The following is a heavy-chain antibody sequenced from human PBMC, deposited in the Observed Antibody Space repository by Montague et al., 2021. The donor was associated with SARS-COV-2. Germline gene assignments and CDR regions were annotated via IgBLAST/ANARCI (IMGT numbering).Heavy chain of an antibody. V-gene: IGHV3-48*03. CDR3: ARDLGGRGNTITIFGVVIPTFDY. J-gene: IGHJ4*02. CDR2: ISSSGSTI. CDR1: GFTFSSYE. Sequence: SLRLSWPASGFTFSSYEMNWVRQAPGKGLEWVSYISSSGSTIYYADSVKGRFTISRDNAKNSLYLQMNSLRAEDTAVYYCARDLGGRGNTITIFGVVIPTFDYWGQGTLVTVSS. D-gene: IGHD3-3*01.